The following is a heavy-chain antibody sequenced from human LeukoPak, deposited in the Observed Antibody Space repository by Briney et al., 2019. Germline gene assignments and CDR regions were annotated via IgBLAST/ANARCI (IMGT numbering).Heavy chain of an antibody. V-gene: IGHV1-2*02. CDR2: INPNSGGT. CDR3: ARELGSSIGIAPAGCDY. Sequence: GASVKVSCKASGYTFTGYYMHWVRQAPGQGLEWMGWINPNSGGTNYAQKFQGRVTMTRDTSISTAYMELSRLRSDDTAVYYCARELGSSIGIAPAGCDYWGQGTLATVSS. J-gene: IGHJ4*02. D-gene: IGHD6-13*01. CDR1: GYTFTGYY.